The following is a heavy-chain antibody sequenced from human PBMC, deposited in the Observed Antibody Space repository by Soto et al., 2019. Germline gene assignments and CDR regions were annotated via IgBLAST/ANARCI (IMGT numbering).Heavy chain of an antibody. J-gene: IGHJ4*02. CDR2: ISGSGGST. D-gene: IGHD3-22*01. Sequence: GGCRRLSCAACGFTFSSYAMSWVREAPGKGLEWVSAISGSGGSTYYADSVKGRFTISRDNSKNTLYLQMNSLRAEDTAVYYCAKGPVFTHYYDSSGYNVYWGQGT. CDR3: AKGPVFTHYYDSSGYNVY. V-gene: IGHV3-23*01. CDR1: GFTFSSYA.